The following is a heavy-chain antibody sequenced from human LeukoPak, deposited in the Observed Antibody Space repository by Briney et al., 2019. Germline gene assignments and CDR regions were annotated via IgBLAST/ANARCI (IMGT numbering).Heavy chain of an antibody. CDR1: GFTFSSYA. CDR2: ISGSGGST. D-gene: IGHD3-10*01. CDR3: ARDYYGSGSYSANWFDP. V-gene: IGHV3-23*01. J-gene: IGHJ5*02. Sequence: PGGSLRLSCAASGFTFSSYAMSWVRQAPGKGLEWVSAISGSGGSTYYADSVKGRFTISRDNAKNSLYLQMNSLRAEDTAVYYCARDYYGSGSYSANWFDPWGQGTLVTVSS.